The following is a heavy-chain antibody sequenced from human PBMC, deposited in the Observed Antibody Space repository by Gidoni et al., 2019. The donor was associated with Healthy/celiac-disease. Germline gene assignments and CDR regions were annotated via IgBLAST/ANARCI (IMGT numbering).Heavy chain of an antibody. Sequence: EVQLVESGGGLVQPGGSLRLSCAASGFTFSSYSMNWVRQAPGKGLEWVSYISSSSSTIYYADSVKGRFTISRDNAKNSLYLQMNSLRAEDTAVYYCARITYYYDSSGYRGAFDIWGQGTMVTVSS. CDR1: GFTFSSYS. D-gene: IGHD3-22*01. V-gene: IGHV3-48*04. CDR2: ISSSSSTI. CDR3: ARITYYYDSSGYRGAFDI. J-gene: IGHJ3*02.